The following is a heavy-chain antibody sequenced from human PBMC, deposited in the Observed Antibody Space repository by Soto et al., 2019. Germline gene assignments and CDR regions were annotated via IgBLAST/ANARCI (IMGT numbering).Heavy chain of an antibody. Sequence: QITLKESGPTLVKPTQTLTLTCTASGLSFGTSGVGVGWIRQPPGTALEWLALIYWNDDQRYSPSLKSSLTISKDTSKHQVVLTMTNVDPVDTATYSCDSMTTVATAAFDIWGQGIMVTVPS. CDR3: DSMTTVATAAFDI. D-gene: IGHD4-17*01. V-gene: IGHV2-5*01. CDR2: IYWNDDQ. J-gene: IGHJ3*02. CDR1: GLSFGTSGVG.